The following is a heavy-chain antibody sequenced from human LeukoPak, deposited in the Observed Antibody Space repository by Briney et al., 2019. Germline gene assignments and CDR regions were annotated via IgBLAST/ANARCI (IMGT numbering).Heavy chain of an antibody. CDR1: GGSFSGYY. CDR3: ARSWGIFDY. Sequence: SETLSLTCAVYGGSFSGYYWSWIRQPPGKGLEWIGEINHSGSTNYNPSLKSRVTISVDTSKSQFSLKLSSVTAADTAVYYCARSWGIFDYWGQGTLVTVSS. V-gene: IGHV4-34*01. J-gene: IGHJ4*02. D-gene: IGHD3-16*01. CDR2: INHSGST.